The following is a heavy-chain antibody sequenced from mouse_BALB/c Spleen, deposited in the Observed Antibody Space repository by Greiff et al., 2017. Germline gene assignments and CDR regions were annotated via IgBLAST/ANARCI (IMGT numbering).Heavy chain of an antibody. CDR1: GFTFSDYY. D-gene: IGHD4-1*01. Sequence: EVQLVESGGGLVKPGGSLKLSCAASGFTFSDYYMYWVRQTPEKRLEWVATISDGGSYTYYPDSVKGRFTISRDNAKNNLYLQMSSLKSEDTAMYYCARNWDAMDYWGQGTSVTVSS. V-gene: IGHV5-4*02. CDR2: ISDGGSYT. J-gene: IGHJ4*01. CDR3: ARNWDAMDY.